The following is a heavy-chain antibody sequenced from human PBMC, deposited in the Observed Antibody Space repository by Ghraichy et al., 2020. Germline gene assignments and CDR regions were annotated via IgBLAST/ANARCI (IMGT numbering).Heavy chain of an antibody. D-gene: IGHD2-2*01. CDR3: ARDVGYCSSTSCYYYGMDV. J-gene: IGHJ6*02. CDR1: GGSISSYY. Sequence: SETLSLTCTVSGGSISSYYWSWIRQPPGKGLEWIGYIYYSGSTNYNPSLKSRVTISVDTSKNQFSLKLSSVTAADTAVYYCARDVGYCSSTSCYYYGMDVWDQGTTVTVSS. CDR2: IYYSGST. V-gene: IGHV4-59*01.